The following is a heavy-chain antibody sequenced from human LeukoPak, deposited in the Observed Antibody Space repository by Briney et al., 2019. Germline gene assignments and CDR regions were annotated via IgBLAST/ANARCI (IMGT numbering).Heavy chain of an antibody. CDR1: GFTFSSYA. D-gene: IGHD3-3*01. J-gene: IGHJ4*02. Sequence: GGSLRLFCAASGFTFSSYAMHWVRQAPGKGLEWVAVISYDGSNKYYADSVKGRFTISRDNSKNTLYLQMNSLRAEDTAVYYCARTIFGVVTPPDYWGQGTLVTVSS. CDR3: ARTIFGVVTPPDY. V-gene: IGHV3-30-3*01. CDR2: ISYDGSNK.